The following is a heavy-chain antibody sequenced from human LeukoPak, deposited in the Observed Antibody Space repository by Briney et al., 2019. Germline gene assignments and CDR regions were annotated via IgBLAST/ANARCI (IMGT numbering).Heavy chain of an antibody. D-gene: IGHD2-2*01. V-gene: IGHV1-69*05. Sequence: SVKVSCKASGGTFSSYAISWVRQAPGQGLEWMGRIIPIFGTANYAQKLQGRVTMTTDTSTSTAYMELRSLRSDDTAVYYCARGFVVVPAANAFDIWGQGTMVTVSS. CDR3: ARGFVVVPAANAFDI. CDR2: IIPIFGTA. J-gene: IGHJ3*02. CDR1: GGTFSSYA.